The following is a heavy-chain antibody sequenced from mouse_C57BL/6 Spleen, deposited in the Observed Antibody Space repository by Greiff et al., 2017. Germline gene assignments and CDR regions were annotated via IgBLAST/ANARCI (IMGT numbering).Heavy chain of an antibody. CDR1: GFNIKDDY. D-gene: IGHD1-1*01. CDR2: IDPENGDT. CDR3: TTHDYYGSSEFAY. Sequence: EVKLLESGAELVRPGASVKLSCTASGFNIKDDYMHWVKQRPEQGLEWIGWIDPENGDTEYASKFQGKATITADTSSNTAYLQLSSLTSEDTAVYYCTTHDYYGSSEFAYWGQGTLVTVSA. J-gene: IGHJ3*01. V-gene: IGHV14-4*01.